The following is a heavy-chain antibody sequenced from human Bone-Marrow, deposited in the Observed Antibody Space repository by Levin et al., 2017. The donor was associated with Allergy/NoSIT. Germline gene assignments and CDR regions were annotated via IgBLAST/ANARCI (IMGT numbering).Heavy chain of an antibody. CDR1: GFRFTSHW. Sequence: GESLKISCKGSGFRFTSHWIAWVRQMPGKGLEWMGIIHPGDSETTYSPSFQGQVTISVDKSTNTAYLQWSSLKASDTAMYYCARQKISYFDSWGQGTLVTVSS. J-gene: IGHJ4*02. V-gene: IGHV5-51*01. CDR3: ARQKISYFDS. CDR2: IHPGDSET.